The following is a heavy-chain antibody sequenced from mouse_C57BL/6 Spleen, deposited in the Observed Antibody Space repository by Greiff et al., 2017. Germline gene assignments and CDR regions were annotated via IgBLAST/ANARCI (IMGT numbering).Heavy chain of an antibody. CDR3: TTWRWLLLLDY. CDR1: GFNITDYY. V-gene: IGHV14-1*01. Sequence: VQLQQSGSELVRPGASVKLSCTASGFNITDYYMHWVKQRPEQGLEWIGRIDPEDGDTEYAPKFQGKATMTADTSSNTAYLQLSSLTSEDTAVYYCTTWRWLLLLDYWGQGTTLTVSS. CDR2: IDPEDGDT. D-gene: IGHD2-3*01. J-gene: IGHJ2*01.